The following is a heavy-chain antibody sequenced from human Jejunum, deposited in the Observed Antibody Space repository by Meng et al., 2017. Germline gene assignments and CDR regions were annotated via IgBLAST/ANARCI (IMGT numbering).Heavy chain of an antibody. J-gene: IGHJ4*02. CDR3: ARTYYYGSGSYYNPPGY. CDR1: GYDFTTYW. D-gene: IGHD3-10*01. CDR2: IYPGDSDI. V-gene: IGHV5-51*01. Sequence: GESLKISCKGSGYDFTTYWIGWVRQMPGKGLEWMGIIYPGDSDIRYSPSFQGQVTISADRSMSTAYLQWSTLRASATAMYYCARTYYYGSGSYYNPPGYWGQGTLVTVSS.